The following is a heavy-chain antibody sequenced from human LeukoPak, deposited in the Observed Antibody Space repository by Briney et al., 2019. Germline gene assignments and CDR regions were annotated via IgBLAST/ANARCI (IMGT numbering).Heavy chain of an antibody. Sequence: PGGSLRLSCAASGFTFSDSAIHWVRQASGKGLEWVGRIRSNSNYYATSYGVSVKGRFTISRDDSNTAYLQMNSLKTEDTAVYYCTGNYYGSGSYADFDYWGQGTLVTVSS. CDR1: GFTFSDSA. J-gene: IGHJ4*02. V-gene: IGHV3-73*01. D-gene: IGHD3-10*01. CDR2: IRSNSNYYAT. CDR3: TGNYYGSGSYADFDY.